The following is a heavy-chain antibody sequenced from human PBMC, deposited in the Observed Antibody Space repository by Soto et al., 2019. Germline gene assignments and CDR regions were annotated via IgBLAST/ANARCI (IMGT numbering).Heavy chain of an antibody. Sequence: QITLKGSGPTLVKPTQTLRLTCTFSGFSLSTSGVGVGWIRQPPGKALEWLALIYWDDDKRYSPSLKSRLTITKDTSKNQVVLTMTNMDPVDTATYYCARRIAAAGTFWFDPWGQGTLVTVSS. D-gene: IGHD6-13*01. CDR2: IYWDDDK. J-gene: IGHJ5*02. V-gene: IGHV2-5*02. CDR1: GFSLSTSGVG. CDR3: ARRIAAAGTFWFDP.